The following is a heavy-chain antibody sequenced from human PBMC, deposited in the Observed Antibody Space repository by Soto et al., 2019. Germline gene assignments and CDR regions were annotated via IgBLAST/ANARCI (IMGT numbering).Heavy chain of an antibody. CDR1: GFTFSSYG. J-gene: IGHJ4*02. D-gene: IGHD2-21*02. V-gene: IGHV3-33*01. CDR3: ARALGVYCGGDCALDY. Sequence: QVQLVESGGGVVQPGRSLRLSCAAPGFTFSSYGMHWVRQAPGKGLEWVAVIWYDGSNKYYADSVKGRFTISRDNSKNTLYLQMNSLRAEDTAVYYCARALGVYCGGDCALDYWGQGTLVTVSS. CDR2: IWYDGSNK.